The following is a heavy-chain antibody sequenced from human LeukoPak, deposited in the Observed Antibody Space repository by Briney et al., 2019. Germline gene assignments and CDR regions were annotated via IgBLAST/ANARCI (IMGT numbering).Heavy chain of an antibody. D-gene: IGHD3-3*01. CDR2: IIPIFGTA. J-gene: IGHJ4*02. CDR3: ARGGVTIFGVVIPPFDY. V-gene: IGHV1-69*13. CDR1: GGTFSSYA. Sequence: ASVKVSCKASGGTFSSYAISWVRQAPGQGLEWMGGIIPIFGTANYAQKFQGRVTITADESTSTAYMELSSLRSEDTAVYYCARGGVTIFGVVIPPFDYWGQGTLVTVSS.